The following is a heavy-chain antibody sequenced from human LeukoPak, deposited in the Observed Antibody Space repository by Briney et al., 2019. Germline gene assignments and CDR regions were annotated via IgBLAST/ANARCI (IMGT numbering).Heavy chain of an antibody. CDR2: INHSGST. CDR1: GGSFSGYY. CDR3: ARVTSSERWLLDYYYYMDV. D-gene: IGHD5-24*01. J-gene: IGHJ6*03. Sequence: SETLSLTCAVYGGSFSGYYWSWIRQPPGKGLEWIGEINHSGSTNYNPSLKCRVTISVDTSKNQFSLKLSSVTAADTAVYYCARVTSSERWLLDYYYYMDVWGKGTTVTVSS. V-gene: IGHV4-34*01.